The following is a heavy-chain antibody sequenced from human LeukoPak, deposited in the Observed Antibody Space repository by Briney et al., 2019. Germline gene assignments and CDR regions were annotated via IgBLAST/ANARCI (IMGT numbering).Heavy chain of an antibody. CDR1: GGSFSGYY. CDR3: ARAGTGDCSSTSCTVDY. D-gene: IGHD2-2*01. V-gene: IGHV4-34*01. CDR2: INHSGST. Sequence: SETLSLTCAVYGGSFSGYYWSWIRQPPGKGLEWIGEINHSGSTNYNPSLKSRVTISVDTSKNQFSLKLSSVTAADTAAYYCARAGTGDCSSTSCTVDYWGQGTLVTVSS. J-gene: IGHJ4*02.